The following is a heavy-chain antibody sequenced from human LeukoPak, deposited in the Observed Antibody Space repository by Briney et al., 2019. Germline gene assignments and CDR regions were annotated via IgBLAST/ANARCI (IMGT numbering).Heavy chain of an antibody. Sequence: SSETLSLTCTISGGSFSYYHWSWIRQPPGKGLEWIGYIYYSGSTIYNPSLKSRVTMSLDTSKNQFSLKLRSVTAADTAVYYCARGVISTDAFDIWGQGTMVTVSS. V-gene: IGHV4-59*01. D-gene: IGHD3-3*02. CDR3: ARGVISTDAFDI. J-gene: IGHJ3*02. CDR2: IYYSGST. CDR1: GGSFSYYH.